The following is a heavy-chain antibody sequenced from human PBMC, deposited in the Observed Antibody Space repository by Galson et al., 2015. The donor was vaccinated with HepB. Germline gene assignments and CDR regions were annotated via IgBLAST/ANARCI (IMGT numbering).Heavy chain of an antibody. CDR3: ARENYYDSSGYDY. D-gene: IGHD3-22*01. J-gene: IGHJ4*02. Sequence: SLRLSCAASGFTFSSYSMNWVRQAPGKGLEWVSSISSSSSYIYYADSVKGRFTISRDNAKNSLYLQMNSLRAEDTAVYYCARENYYDSSGYDYWGQGTLVTVSS. V-gene: IGHV3-21*01. CDR2: ISSSSSYI. CDR1: GFTFSSYS.